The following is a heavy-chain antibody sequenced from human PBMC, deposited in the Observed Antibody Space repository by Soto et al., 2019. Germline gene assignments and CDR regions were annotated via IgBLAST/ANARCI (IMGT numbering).Heavy chain of an antibody. CDR3: AREYCSSTSCIHRLWYFDL. V-gene: IGHV1-69*13. J-gene: IGHJ2*01. CDR2: IIPIFGTA. CDR1: GGTFSSYA. Sequence: ASVKVSCKASGGTFSSYAISWVRQAPGQGLEWMGGIIPIFGTANYAQKFQGRVTITADESTSTAYMELSSLRSEDTAVYYCAREYCSSTSCIHRLWYFDLWGRGTLVTVSS. D-gene: IGHD2-2*01.